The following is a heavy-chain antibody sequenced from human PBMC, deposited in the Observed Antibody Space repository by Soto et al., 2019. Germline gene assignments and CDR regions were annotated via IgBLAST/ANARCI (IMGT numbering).Heavy chain of an antibody. D-gene: IGHD3-22*01. J-gene: IGHJ5*02. CDR3: ARQEYYYDSSGYYLNWFDP. V-gene: IGHV4-59*08. Sequence: SETLSLTCTVSGGSISPYYWSWIRQPPGKGLEWIGYIYYSGSANYNPSLKSRVTISVDTSKNQFSLKLSSVTAADAAVYYCARQEYYYDSSGYYLNWFDPWGQGTLVTVYS. CDR2: IYYSGSA. CDR1: GGSISPYY.